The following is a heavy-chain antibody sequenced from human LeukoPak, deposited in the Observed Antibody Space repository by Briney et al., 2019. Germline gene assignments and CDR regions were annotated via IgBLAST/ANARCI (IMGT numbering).Heavy chain of an antibody. D-gene: IGHD1-26*01. CDR2: TYYRSKWSS. CDR3: ARSQTGGTFDY. CDR1: GDSISSKSAA. Sequence: KSSQTLSLTCLISGDSISSKSAAWNWIRQSPSGGLEWLGRTYYRSKWSSGYAISMRVRITVNSDTSKNLFSLQLNSVTPEDTAVYYCARSQTGGTFDYWGQGVLVTVSS. J-gene: IGHJ4*02. V-gene: IGHV6-1*01.